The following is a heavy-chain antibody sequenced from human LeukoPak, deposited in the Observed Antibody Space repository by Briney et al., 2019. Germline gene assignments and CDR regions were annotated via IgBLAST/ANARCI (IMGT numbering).Heavy chain of an antibody. V-gene: IGHV4-4*07. D-gene: IGHD3-10*01. CDR1: GGSISSYY. CDR2: IYTSGST. J-gene: IGHJ5*02. CDR3: ARDSEVFFSPIYGSGSYYNGPASNWFDP. Sequence: SETLSLTCTVSGGSISSYYWSWIRQPAGKGLEWIGRIYTSGSTNYNPSLKSRVTMSVDTSKNQFSLKLSSVTAADTAVYYCARDSEVFFSPIYGSGSYYNGPASNWFDPWGQGTLVTVSS.